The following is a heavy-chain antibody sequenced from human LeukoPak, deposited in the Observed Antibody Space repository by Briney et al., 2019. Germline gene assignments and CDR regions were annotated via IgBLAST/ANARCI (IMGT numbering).Heavy chain of an antibody. Sequence: ASVKVSCKASGYTFTSYYMRWVRQAPGQGLEWMGIINPSGGSTSYAQKFQGRVTMTRDTSTSTVYMELSSLRSEDTAVYYCARDRYYYDSSGYIRGISFDCWGQGTLVTVSS. CDR3: ARDRYYYDSSGYIRGISFDC. D-gene: IGHD3-22*01. CDR2: INPSGGST. J-gene: IGHJ4*02. CDR1: GYTFTSYY. V-gene: IGHV1-46*01.